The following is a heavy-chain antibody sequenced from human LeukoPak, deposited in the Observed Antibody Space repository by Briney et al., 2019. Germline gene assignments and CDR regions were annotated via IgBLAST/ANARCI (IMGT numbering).Heavy chain of an antibody. V-gene: IGHV4-4*07. CDR2: IYTSGST. D-gene: IGHD3-10*01. J-gene: IGHJ4*02. CDR3: ARGSRSVGGSGSDFDY. CDR1: GGSISSYY. Sequence: SETLSLTCTVSGGSISSYYWSWIRQPAGKGLEWIGRIYTSGSTNYNPSLKSRVTMSVDTSKNQFSLKLSSVTAADTAVYYCARGSRSVGGSGSDFDYWGQGTLVTVSS.